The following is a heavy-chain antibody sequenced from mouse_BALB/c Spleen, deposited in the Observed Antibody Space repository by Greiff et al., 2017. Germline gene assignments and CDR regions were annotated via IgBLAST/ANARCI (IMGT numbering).Heavy chain of an antibody. CDR1: GYTFTSYW. D-gene: IGHD2-1*01. J-gene: IGHJ4*01. CDR3: AREKGNSIGAMDY. V-gene: IGHV1-52*01. CDR2: IDPYDSET. Sequence: QVHVKQSGAELVRPGASVKLSCKASGYTFTSYWMNWVKQRPEQGLEWIGRIDPYDSETHYNQKFKDKAILTVDKSSSTAYMQLSSLTSEDSAVYYCAREKGNSIGAMDYWGQGTSVTVSS.